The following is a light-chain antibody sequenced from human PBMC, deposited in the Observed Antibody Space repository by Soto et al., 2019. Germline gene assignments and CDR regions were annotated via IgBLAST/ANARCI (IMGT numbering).Light chain of an antibody. J-gene: IGKJ1*01. Sequence: DIQMTQSPSSVSASVGDRVTITCRASQNIWRLLAWYQQKPGKAPELLIYDASSLQSGVPPRFSGSGSGTEFTLIISGLQPDESATYYCQQYTNTNNPWMFGQGTKVDIK. V-gene: IGKV1-12*01. CDR1: QNIWRL. CDR3: QQYTNTNNPWM. CDR2: DAS.